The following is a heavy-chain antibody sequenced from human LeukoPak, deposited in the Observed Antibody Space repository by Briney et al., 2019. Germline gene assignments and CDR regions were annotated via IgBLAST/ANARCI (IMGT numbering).Heavy chain of an antibody. Sequence: GGSLRLSCAASGFTFSSYSMNWVRQAPGKGLEWVSYISSSSSTIYYADSVKGRFTISRDNAKNSLYLQMSSLRAEDTAVYYCARDLKWGNVEIVGATFDYWGQGTLVTVSS. J-gene: IGHJ4*02. D-gene: IGHD1-26*01. V-gene: IGHV3-48*01. CDR2: ISSSSSTI. CDR3: ARDLKWGNVEIVGATFDY. CDR1: GFTFSSYS.